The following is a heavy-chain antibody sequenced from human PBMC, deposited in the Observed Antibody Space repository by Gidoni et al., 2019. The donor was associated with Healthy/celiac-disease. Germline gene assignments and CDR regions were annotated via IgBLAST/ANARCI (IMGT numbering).Heavy chain of an antibody. CDR3: ARDHGDYVWGSYRPNWFDP. V-gene: IGHV1-69*01. CDR1: GGTFSSYA. J-gene: IGHJ5*02. CDR2: IIPIFGTA. D-gene: IGHD3-16*02. Sequence: QVQLVQSGAEVKKPGSSVKVSCKASGGTFSSYAISWVRQAPGQGLEWMGGIIPIFGTANYAQKFQGRVTITADESTSTAYMELSSLRSEDTAVYYCARDHGDYVWGSYRPNWFDPWGQGTLVTVSS.